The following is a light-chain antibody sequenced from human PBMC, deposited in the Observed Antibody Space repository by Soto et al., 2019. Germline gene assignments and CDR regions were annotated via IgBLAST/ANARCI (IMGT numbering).Light chain of an antibody. CDR2: EVS. V-gene: IGLV2-8*01. CDR3: SSFAANNTVV. CDR1: SSDVGGYNY. J-gene: IGLJ2*01. Sequence: QSALTQPPSASGSPGQSVTISCTGTSSDVGGYNYVSWYQQHPGKAPKLMIYEVSKWPSGVPDRFSGSKSGNTASLTVSGLQAEDEADYYCSSFAANNTVVFGGGTKVTVL.